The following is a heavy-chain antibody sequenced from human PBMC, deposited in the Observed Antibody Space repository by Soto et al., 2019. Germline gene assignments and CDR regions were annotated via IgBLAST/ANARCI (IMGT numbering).Heavy chain of an antibody. CDR2: IVVGSGNT. CDR1: GFTFTSSA. CDR3: AADYYGSGSYPL. Sequence: SVKVSFKDSGFTFTSSAMQWVRQARGQRLEWIGWIVVGSGNTNYAQKFQERVTITRDMSTSTAYMELSSLRSEDTAVYYCAADYYGSGSYPLWGQGTLVTVSS. D-gene: IGHD3-10*01. V-gene: IGHV1-58*02. J-gene: IGHJ4*02.